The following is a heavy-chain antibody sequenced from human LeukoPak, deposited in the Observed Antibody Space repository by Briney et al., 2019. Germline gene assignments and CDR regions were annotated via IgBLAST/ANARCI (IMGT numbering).Heavy chain of an antibody. J-gene: IGHJ4*02. V-gene: IGHV1-18*04. CDR2: ISAYNGNT. Sequence: ASVKVSCKASGYTFTGYYMHWVRQAPGQGLEWMGWISAYNGNTNYAQKLQGRVTMTTDTSTSTAYMELRSLRSDDTAVYYCARDPDRIAARFDYWGQGTLVTVSP. D-gene: IGHD6-6*01. CDR3: ARDPDRIAARFDY. CDR1: GYTFTGYY.